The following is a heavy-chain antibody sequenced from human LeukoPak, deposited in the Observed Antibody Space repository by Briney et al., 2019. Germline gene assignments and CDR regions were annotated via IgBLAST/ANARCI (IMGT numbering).Heavy chain of an antibody. CDR3: AHAGQGRRWLLTTVTTGLDY. V-gene: IGHV1-18*01. J-gene: IGHJ4*02. CDR2: VSAYHGNT. D-gene: IGHD4-17*01. Sequence: GASVKVSCEASGYIFSSYVISWVRQAPGQGLEWMGRVSAYHGNTNYAQKLQGRVTMTRDTSTSTAYMELSSLRSEDTAVYYCAHAGQGRRWLLTTVTTGLDYWGREPWSPSPQ. CDR1: GYIFSSYV.